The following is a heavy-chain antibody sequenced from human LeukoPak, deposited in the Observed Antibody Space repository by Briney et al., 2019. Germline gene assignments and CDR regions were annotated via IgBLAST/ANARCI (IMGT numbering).Heavy chain of an antibody. CDR2: INHSGST. CDR1: GGSFSGYY. V-gene: IGHV4-34*01. Sequence: KPSETLSLTFGVYGGSFSGYYWGWIRQPPGKGLEWVGEINHSGSTNYNPSLKSRVTISVDPSKNQFSLKLNSVTAADTAVYYCARGIPVYGVIMIYYSYYMDVWGKGTTVTVSS. D-gene: IGHD3-3*01. J-gene: IGHJ6*03. CDR3: ARGIPVYGVIMIYYSYYMDV.